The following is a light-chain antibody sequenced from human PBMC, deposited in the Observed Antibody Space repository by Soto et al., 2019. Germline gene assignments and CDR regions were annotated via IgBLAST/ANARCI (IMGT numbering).Light chain of an antibody. CDR2: DVI. CDR3: TSYTSSSTYV. Sequence: QSVLTQPASVSGSPGQSIAISCTGTSSDVGGYKYVSWYQQHPVKAPKLMIYDVINRPSGVFFRFSGSKSGNTASLTISGLQAEDEADYYCTSYTSSSTYVFGTGTKVTVL. J-gene: IGLJ1*01. CDR1: SSDVGGYKY. V-gene: IGLV2-14*01.